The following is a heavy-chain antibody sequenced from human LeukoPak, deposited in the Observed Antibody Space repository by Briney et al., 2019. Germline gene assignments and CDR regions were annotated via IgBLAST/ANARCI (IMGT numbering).Heavy chain of an antibody. D-gene: IGHD6-19*01. Sequence: SETLSLTCTVSGGSISSYYWSWIRQPPGKGLEWIGYIYYSGSTNYNPSLKSRVTISVDTSKNQFSLKLSSVTAADTAVYYCARVQAGPITFDYWGQGTLVTVSS. CDR1: GGSISSYY. J-gene: IGHJ4*02. CDR2: IYYSGST. CDR3: ARVQAGPITFDY. V-gene: IGHV4-59*01.